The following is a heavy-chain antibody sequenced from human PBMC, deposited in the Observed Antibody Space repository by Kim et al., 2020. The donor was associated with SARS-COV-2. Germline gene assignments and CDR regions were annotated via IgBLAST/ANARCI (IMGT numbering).Heavy chain of an antibody. CDR1: GFTFSSYA. Sequence: GGSLRLSCAASGFTFSSYAMSWVRQAPGKGLEWGSVFSLSGGITSYVDSVLGWFTISRDNSKNTLYLQMNSLRAEDTAVYYCANSVVPAHYYYGMDVWG. CDR2: FSLSGGIT. CDR3: ANSVVPAHYYYGMDV. V-gene: IGHV3-23*01. D-gene: IGHD2-2*01. J-gene: IGHJ6*02.